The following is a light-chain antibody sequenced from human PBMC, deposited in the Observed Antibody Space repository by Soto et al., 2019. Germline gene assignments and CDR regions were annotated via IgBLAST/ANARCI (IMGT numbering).Light chain of an antibody. J-gene: IGKJ1*01. CDR2: AAS. CDR1: RGVGST. Sequence: DIGRTPSPATLSVSHGERATLSCRASRGVGSTLAWYQQKPGQTPRLLIYAASTRATGIPARFSGSGSGAEFTLTISSLQSEDFAVYYCQQYNNGPPWTFGQGTKVDIK. V-gene: IGKV3-15*01. CDR3: QQYNNGPPWT.